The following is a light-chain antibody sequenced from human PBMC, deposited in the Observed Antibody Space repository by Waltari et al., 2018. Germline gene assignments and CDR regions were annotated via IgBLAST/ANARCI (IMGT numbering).Light chain of an antibody. Sequence: DIVMTQTPLSLSVTPGQPASIACKSSQSLLHADGRTYFYWYLQKACQSPQLLIYEVSRRFSGVPDRFSGSGSGTDFTLTIGRVEAEDVGIYFCMQGIDLPFTFGPGTKVDIK. V-gene: IGKV2-29*02. J-gene: IGKJ3*01. CDR1: QSLLHADGRTY. CDR3: MQGIDLPFT. CDR2: EVS.